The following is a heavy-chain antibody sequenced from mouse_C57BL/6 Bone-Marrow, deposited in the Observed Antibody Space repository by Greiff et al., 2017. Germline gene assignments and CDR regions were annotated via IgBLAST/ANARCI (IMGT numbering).Heavy chain of an antibody. Sequence: VQLQQPGAELVKPGASVKLSCKASGYTFTSYWMHWVKQRPGRGLEWIGRIDPNSGGTKYNEKFKSKATLTVDKPSSTAYMPLSSLTSEDSAVYYCAKSGDDYDSSWFAYWGQGTLVTVSA. V-gene: IGHV1-72*01. CDR2: IDPNSGGT. J-gene: IGHJ3*01. D-gene: IGHD2-4*01. CDR1: GYTFTSYW. CDR3: AKSGDDYDSSWFAY.